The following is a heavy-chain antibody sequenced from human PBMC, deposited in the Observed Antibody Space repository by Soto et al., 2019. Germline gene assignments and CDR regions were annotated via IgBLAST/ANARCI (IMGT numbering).Heavy chain of an antibody. Sequence: QVQLVESGGSVVQPGRSLRLSCAASGFTFSSYGMHWVRQAPGKGLEWVAVISYDGSNKYYADSVKGRFTISRDNSKDTLYLQINSLRAEDTAVYYCAKDLDPYGDLLDYWGQGTLVTVSS. CDR1: GFTFSSYG. CDR3: AKDLDPYGDLLDY. V-gene: IGHV3-30*18. J-gene: IGHJ4*02. D-gene: IGHD4-17*01. CDR2: ISYDGSNK.